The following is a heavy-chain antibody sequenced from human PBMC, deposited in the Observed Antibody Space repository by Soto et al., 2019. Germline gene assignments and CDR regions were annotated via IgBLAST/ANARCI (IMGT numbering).Heavy chain of an antibody. CDR3: ARSRVTYYYNRSAFDI. V-gene: IGHV1-69*01. CDR1: GGTFSSYA. J-gene: IGHJ3*02. CDR2: IIPIFGTA. D-gene: IGHD3-22*01. Sequence: QVQLVQSGAEVKKPGSSVKVSCKASGGTFSSYAISWVRQAPGQGLEWMGGIIPIFGTANYAQKFQCRVTITADESKSTAYMELSSLRSEDTAVYYCARSRVTYYYNRSAFDIWGQGTMVNVSS.